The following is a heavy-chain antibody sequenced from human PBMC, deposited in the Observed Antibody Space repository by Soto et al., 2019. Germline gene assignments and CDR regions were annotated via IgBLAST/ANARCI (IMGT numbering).Heavy chain of an antibody. J-gene: IGHJ4*02. CDR3: ASLYYDILTGYSFDY. Sequence: GGSLRLSCAASGFSFSSYWMSWVRQAPGKGLEWVANIKQDGSEKYYVDSVKGRFTISRDNAKNSLYLQMNSLRAEDTAVYYCASLYYDILTGYSFDYWGQGTLLTVSS. CDR1: GFSFSSYW. D-gene: IGHD3-9*01. CDR2: IKQDGSEK. V-gene: IGHV3-7*01.